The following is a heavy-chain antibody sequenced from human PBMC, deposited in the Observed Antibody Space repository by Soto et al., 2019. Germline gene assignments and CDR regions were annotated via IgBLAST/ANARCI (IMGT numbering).Heavy chain of an antibody. D-gene: IGHD3-22*01. CDR3: ARDLWSSGDAFDI. J-gene: IGHJ3*02. CDR1: GSTCTSCG. CDR2: ISAYNGNT. V-gene: IGHV1-18*01. Sequence: SVKVSCRASGSTCTSCGISWVRQAPGQGLEWMGWISAYNGNTNYAQKLQGRVTMTTDTSTSTAYMELRSLRSDDTAVYYCARDLWSSGDAFDIWGQGTMVTVSS.